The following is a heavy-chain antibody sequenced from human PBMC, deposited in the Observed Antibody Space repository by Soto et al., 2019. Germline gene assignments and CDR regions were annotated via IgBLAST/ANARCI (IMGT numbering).Heavy chain of an antibody. CDR2: IYWDDDK. CDR1: GFSLSTSGVG. D-gene: IGHD3-10*01. CDR3: AHRLWPLGHPNTYYYGSCSYRNNWFYP. J-gene: IGHJ5*02. Sequence: SSPTLVNPTQTLTLTCTFSGFSLSTSGVGVGWIRQPPGKALEWLALIYWDDDKRYSPSLKSRLTITKDTSTNQVVLTMTNMDPVDTATYYCAHRLWPLGHPNTYYYGSCSYRNNWFYPCGQGTLVTVSS. V-gene: IGHV2-5*02.